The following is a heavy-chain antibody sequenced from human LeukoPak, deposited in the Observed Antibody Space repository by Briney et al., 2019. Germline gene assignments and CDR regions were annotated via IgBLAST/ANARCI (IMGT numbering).Heavy chain of an antibody. CDR1: GFTFSSYS. V-gene: IGHV3-48*01. CDR3: ARDPNPRGAMARHFDY. Sequence: PGGSLRLSCAASGFTFSSYSMNWVRQAPGKGLEWVSYISSSSSTIYYADSVKGRFTISRDNAKNSLYLQMNSLRAEDTAVYYCARDPNPRGAMARHFDYWGQGTLVTVSS. CDR2: ISSSSSTI. D-gene: IGHD5-18*01. J-gene: IGHJ4*02.